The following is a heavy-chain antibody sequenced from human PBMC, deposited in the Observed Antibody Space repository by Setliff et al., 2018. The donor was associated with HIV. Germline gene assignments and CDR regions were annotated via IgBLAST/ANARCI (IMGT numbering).Heavy chain of an antibody. Sequence: ASVKVSCKASGYTFISYGINWVRQATGQGLGWMGWMNPNSGNTGYAQKFQGRVTMTRDTSISTAYMELNNLKFEDTAVYYCARARRDSYDRGRRNHYYIDVWGKGTTVTVSS. J-gene: IGHJ6*03. CDR2: MNPNSGNT. V-gene: IGHV1-8*02. CDR3: ARARRDSYDRGRRNHYYIDV. CDR1: GYTFISYG. D-gene: IGHD3-22*01.